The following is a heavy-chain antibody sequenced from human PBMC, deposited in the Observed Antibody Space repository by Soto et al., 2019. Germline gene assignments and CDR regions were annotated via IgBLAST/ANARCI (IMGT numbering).Heavy chain of an antibody. D-gene: IGHD5-18*01. CDR1: GLTLTRYG. J-gene: IGHJ3*02. CDR3: ARCGYSYGLPYDAFDI. Sequence: APVKVFCKAFGLTLTRYGISRVRQAPGQGLEWMGWISAYNGNTNYAQKLQGRVTMTTDTSTSTAYMELRSLRSDDTAVYYCARCGYSYGLPYDAFDIWGQGTMVTVSS. CDR2: ISAYNGNT. V-gene: IGHV1-18*01.